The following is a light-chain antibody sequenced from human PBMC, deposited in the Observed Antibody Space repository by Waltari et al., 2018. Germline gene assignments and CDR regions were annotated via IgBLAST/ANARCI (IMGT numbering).Light chain of an antibody. CDR1: TGAVTSGHY. V-gene: IGLV7-46*01. Sequence: QAVVTQEPSLTVSPGGTVTLTCGSSTGAVTSGHYPYWFQQKPGQPPTMRIYDTSNRHSRTPVRFSGSLLGGQAALTLSGAQPEDEADYYCLLSYNSVRVFGGGTKLTFL. J-gene: IGLJ3*02. CDR2: DTS. CDR3: LLSYNSVRV.